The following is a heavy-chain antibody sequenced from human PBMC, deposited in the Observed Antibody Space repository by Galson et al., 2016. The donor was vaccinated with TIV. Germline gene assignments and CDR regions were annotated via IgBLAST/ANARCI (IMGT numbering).Heavy chain of an antibody. Sequence: SLRLSCAASGFPVSDNYMTWVRRAPGKGLEWVSIIHTGGNTNYADSVRGRFAISRDNAKNTVYLQMSRLRAEDAAVYYCARERRHCGNECFLQYYYGMDVWGKGTTVTVSS. CDR2: IHTGGNT. D-gene: IGHD4-23*01. CDR3: ARERRHCGNECFLQYYYGMDV. J-gene: IGHJ6*04. V-gene: IGHV3-66*02. CDR1: GFPVSDNY.